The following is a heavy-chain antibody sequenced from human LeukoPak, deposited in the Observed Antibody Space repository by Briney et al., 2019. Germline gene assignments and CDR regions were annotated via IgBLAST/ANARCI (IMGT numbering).Heavy chain of an antibody. D-gene: IGHD5-24*01. V-gene: IGHV4-39*07. CDR3: ARDRVGVMATTD. CDR2: IYYSGST. Sequence: SETLSLTCTVSGGSISSSSYYWGWIRQPPGKELEWIGSIYYSGSTYYNPSLKSRVTISVDTSKNQFSLKLSSVTAADTAVYYCARDRVGVMATTDWGQGTLVTVSS. J-gene: IGHJ4*02. CDR1: GGSISSSSYY.